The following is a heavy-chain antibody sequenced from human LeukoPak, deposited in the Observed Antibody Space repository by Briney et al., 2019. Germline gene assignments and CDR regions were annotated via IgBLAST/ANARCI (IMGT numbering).Heavy chain of an antibody. V-gene: IGHV3-7*03. Sequence: GGSLRLSCAASGFTFSSYWMSWVRQAPGKGLEWVANIKQDGSEKYYVDSVKGRFTISRDNAKNSLYLQMNSLRAEDTAVFYCAKDRAIAVARCETSDYWGQGTLVTVSS. J-gene: IGHJ4*02. D-gene: IGHD6-19*01. CDR2: IKQDGSEK. CDR3: AKDRAIAVARCETSDY. CDR1: GFTFSSYW.